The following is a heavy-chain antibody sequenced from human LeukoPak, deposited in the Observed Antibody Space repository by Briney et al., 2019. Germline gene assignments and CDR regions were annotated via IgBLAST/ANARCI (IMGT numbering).Heavy chain of an antibody. CDR3: ARGVFYYDILTGYYGAFDY. J-gene: IGHJ4*02. Sequence: GSLRLSCAASGFTFSSYAMSWVRQPPGKGLEWIGSIYYSGSTYYNPSLKSRVTISVDTSKNQFSLKLSSVTAADTAVYYCARGVFYYDILTGYYGAFDYWGQGTLVTVSS. CDR1: GFTFSSYA. D-gene: IGHD3-9*01. V-gene: IGHV4-39*01. CDR2: IYYSGST.